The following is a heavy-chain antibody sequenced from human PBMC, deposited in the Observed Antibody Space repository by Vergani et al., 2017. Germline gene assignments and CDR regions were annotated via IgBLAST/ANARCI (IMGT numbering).Heavy chain of an antibody. CDR2: IIPIFGTA. V-gene: IGHV1-69*12. CDR1: GGTFSSYA. J-gene: IGHJ2*01. D-gene: IGHD3-10*01. CDR3: ARVQKKLKIPYGSGSYSYFDL. Sequence: QVQLVQSGAEVKKPGSSVKVSCKASGGTFSSYAISWVRQAPGQGLEWMGGIIPIFGTANYAQKFQGRVTITADESTSTAYMELSSLRSEDTAVYYCARVQKKLKIPYGSGSYSYFDLWGRGTLVTVSS.